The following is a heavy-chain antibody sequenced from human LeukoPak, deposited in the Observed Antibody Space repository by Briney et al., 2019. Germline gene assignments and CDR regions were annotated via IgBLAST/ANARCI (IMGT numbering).Heavy chain of an antibody. CDR3: ARTCSSSSCYMVH. D-gene: IGHD2-2*02. V-gene: IGHV1-18*01. Sequence: ASVKVSCKASGYTFANFGITWVRQAPGQGLEWMGWISVYNGNTNYAQNLQGRVTLTTDTSTSTAYMELRGLRSDDTALYYCARTCSSSSCYMVHWGQGTLATVSS. CDR2: ISVYNGNT. CDR1: GYTFANFG. J-gene: IGHJ4*02.